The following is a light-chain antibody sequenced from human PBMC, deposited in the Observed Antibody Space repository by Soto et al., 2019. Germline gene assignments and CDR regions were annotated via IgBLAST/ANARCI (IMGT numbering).Light chain of an antibody. V-gene: IGLV2-14*01. Sequence: QSALTQPASVSGSPGQSITISCTGASSDVGFSDYVSWYQQHPGKAPKLLIYGVTNRPSGVSNRFSGSKSGNTASLSISGLQAEDEADYYCCSYIHFTTVFGGGTKVTV. CDR1: SSDVGFSDY. CDR3: CSYIHFTTV. CDR2: GVT. J-gene: IGLJ3*02.